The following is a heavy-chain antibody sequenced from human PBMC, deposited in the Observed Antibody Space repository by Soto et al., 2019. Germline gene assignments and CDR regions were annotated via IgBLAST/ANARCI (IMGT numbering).Heavy chain of an antibody. D-gene: IGHD3-3*01. V-gene: IGHV1-8*01. J-gene: IGHJ3*02. CDR1: GYTFTSYD. CDR2: MNPNSGNT. CDR3: ARGRYDFWSGYRAPFDI. Sequence: ASVKVSCKASGYTFTSYDINWVRQATGQGLEWMGWMNPNSGNTGYAQKFQGRVTMTRKTSISTAYMELSSLRSEDTAVYYCARGRYDFWSGYRAPFDIWGQGTMVTVSS.